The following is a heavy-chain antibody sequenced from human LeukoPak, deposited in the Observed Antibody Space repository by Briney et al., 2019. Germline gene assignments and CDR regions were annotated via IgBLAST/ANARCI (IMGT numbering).Heavy chain of an antibody. D-gene: IGHD5-12*01. V-gene: IGHV4-38-2*02. CDR3: ASSYSGYEDDAFDI. CDR1: GYSISSGYY. CDR2: IYHRGST. J-gene: IGHJ3*02. Sequence: SETLSLTCTVSGYSISSGYYWGWIRQPPGKRQEWSGSIYHRGSTYYNPTLKSRVTISVDTSMNQFSLKLSSVTAADTAVYYCASSYSGYEDDAFDIWGQGTMVTVSS.